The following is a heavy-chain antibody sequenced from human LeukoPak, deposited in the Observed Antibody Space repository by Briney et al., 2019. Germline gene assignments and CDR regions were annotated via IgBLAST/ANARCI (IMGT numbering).Heavy chain of an antibody. Sequence: GGSLRLSCAASGFTFSNYAMSWVRQAPGKGLEWVSAISANGGGTYYADSVKGRFTISRDNSKNTLYLQMNSLRAEDTAVYYWAKESSPFDYGGQGPLVPVSS. CDR1: GFTFSNYA. J-gene: IGHJ4*02. CDR2: ISANGGGT. V-gene: IGHV3-23*01. CDR3: AKESSPFDY. D-gene: IGHD6-13*01.